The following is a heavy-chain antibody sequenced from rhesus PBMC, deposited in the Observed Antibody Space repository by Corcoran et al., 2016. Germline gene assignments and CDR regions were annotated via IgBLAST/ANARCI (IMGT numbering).Heavy chain of an antibody. D-gene: IGHD6-31*01. CDR3: ARDLYSSGWNNFDY. CDR1: GYSISGYY. V-gene: IGHV4-122*02. CDR2: INYSGST. Sequence: QVQLQESGPGLVKPSETLSLTCAVSGYSISGYYWSWIRQAPGKGLELIGYINYSGSTSYNPSLKSRVPISRDTSKNQFSIKLSSVTAAGTAVYYCARDLYSSGWNNFDYWGQGVLVTVSS. J-gene: IGHJ4*01.